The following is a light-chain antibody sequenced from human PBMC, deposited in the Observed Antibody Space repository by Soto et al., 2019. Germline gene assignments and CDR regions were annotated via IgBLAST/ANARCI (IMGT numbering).Light chain of an antibody. J-gene: IGLJ1*01. CDR1: SSDVGGYNY. Sequence: QSVLTQPASVSGSPGQSITISCTGTSSDVGGYNYVSWYQQHPGKAPKLMIYDVSNRPSGVSNRFSGSKSGNTASLTIPGLQAEDEADYYCSSYTSSSLHVFGTGTKVT. CDR3: SSYTSSSLHV. V-gene: IGLV2-14*03. CDR2: DVS.